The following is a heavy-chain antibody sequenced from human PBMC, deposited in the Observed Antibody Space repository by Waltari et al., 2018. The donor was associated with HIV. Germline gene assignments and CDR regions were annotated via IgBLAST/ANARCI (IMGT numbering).Heavy chain of an antibody. V-gene: IGHV3-9*01. CDR2: IRWNSGSI. J-gene: IGHJ4*02. CDR3: AKDTV. Sequence: EVQLVESGGGLVQPGRSLRLSCAASGFTFDDYAMHWVRQAPGKGLEWVSGIRWNSGSIGYADSVKGRFTISRDNAKNSLYLQMNSLRAEDTALYYCAKDTVWGQGTLVTVSS. CDR1: GFTFDDYA.